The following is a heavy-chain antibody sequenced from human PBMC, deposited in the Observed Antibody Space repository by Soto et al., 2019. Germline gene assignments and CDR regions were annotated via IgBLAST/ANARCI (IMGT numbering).Heavy chain of an antibody. J-gene: IGHJ4*02. CDR1: GGSISSSNYY. CDR3: ARYGGCTPCYAALDY. CDR2: IYYSGIT. Sequence: SETLSLTCTVSGGSISSSNYYWGWIRQPPGKGLEWIGSIYYSGITYYNPSLKSRVTISVDTSKNQFSLKLSSVTAADTAVYYCARYGGCTPCYAALDYWAQGTLVTVSS. V-gene: IGHV4-39*01. D-gene: IGHD2-2*01.